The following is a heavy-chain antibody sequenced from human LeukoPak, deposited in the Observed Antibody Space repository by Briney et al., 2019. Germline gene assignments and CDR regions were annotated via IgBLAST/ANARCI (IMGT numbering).Heavy chain of an antibody. V-gene: IGHV4-34*01. Sequence: SETLSLTCAVYGGSFSGYYWSWIRQPPGKGLEWIGEINHSGSTNYNPSLKSRVTISVDTSKNQFSLKLTSVTAADTAVYYCARPTATPAGSYYYHYLHVWGKGTTVTVSS. D-gene: IGHD6-19*01. CDR3: ARPTATPAGSYYYHYLHV. CDR1: GGSFSGYY. J-gene: IGHJ6*03. CDR2: INHSGST.